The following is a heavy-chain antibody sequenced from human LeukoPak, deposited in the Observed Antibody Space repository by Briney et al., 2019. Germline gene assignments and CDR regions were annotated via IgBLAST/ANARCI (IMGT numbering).Heavy chain of an antibody. V-gene: IGHV3-23*01. D-gene: IGHD3-22*01. Sequence: GGTLRLSCAASGFTSSSYGMSWVRQAPGKGLEWVSAISARGVSKYYADSVKGRFTISRDKSKNTLYLQMNSLRAEDTAVYFCAKEVYSGYYTPGDYWGQGNLVTVSS. J-gene: IGHJ4*02. CDR2: ISARGVSK. CDR1: GFTSSSYG. CDR3: AKEVYSGYYTPGDY.